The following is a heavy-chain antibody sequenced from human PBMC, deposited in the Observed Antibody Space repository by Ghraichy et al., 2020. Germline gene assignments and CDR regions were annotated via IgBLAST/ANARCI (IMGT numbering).Heavy chain of an antibody. J-gene: IGHJ4*02. D-gene: IGHD3-22*01. Sequence: GGSLRLSCAASGFSFGSFAMSWVRQAPGKGLECVSGIRGSASSIHYADSVKGRFTISRDNSKNTLYLQMNSLRAEDTAIYYCARWGSFYYDTSGYAMGYWGQGTLVTVSS. V-gene: IGHV3-23*01. CDR3: ARWGSFYYDTSGYAMGY. CDR2: IRGSASSI. CDR1: GFSFGSFA.